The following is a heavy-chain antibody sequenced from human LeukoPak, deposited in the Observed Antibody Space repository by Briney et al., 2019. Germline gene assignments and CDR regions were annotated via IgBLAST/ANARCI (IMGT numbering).Heavy chain of an antibody. D-gene: IGHD4-17*01. J-gene: IGHJ4*02. CDR1: GFTVSGYG. CDR2: IKQDGSEI. V-gene: IGHV3-7*01. Sequence: GGSLRLAWVAAGFTVSGYGMRWVRQAAGKGREWGENIKQDGSEIYYVDSVKGRFTISTDNAKNSLYLQINSLIAQDTAVYYCARLLWTTGTTGFDYLGQGTLVTVSS. CDR3: ARLLWTTGTTGFDY.